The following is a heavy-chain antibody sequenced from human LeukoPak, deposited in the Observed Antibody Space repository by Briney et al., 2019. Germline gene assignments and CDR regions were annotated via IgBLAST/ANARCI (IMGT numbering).Heavy chain of an antibody. V-gene: IGHV4-39*01. CDR2: IYYSGST. D-gene: IGHD6-6*01. Sequence: NPSETLSLTCTVSGGSISTISYYWGWIRQPPGKGLEWIASIYYSGSTYYNPSLKSRVTISVDTSKNHFSLQLSSVTAADTAVYYCAGHLDSTSPNFEYWGQGTLVTVSS. CDR3: AGHLDSTSPNFEY. CDR1: GGSISTISYY. J-gene: IGHJ4*02.